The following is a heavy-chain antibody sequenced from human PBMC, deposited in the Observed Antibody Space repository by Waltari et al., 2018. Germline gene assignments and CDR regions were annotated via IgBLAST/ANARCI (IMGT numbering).Heavy chain of an antibody. CDR2: GST. D-gene: IGHD5-12*01. J-gene: IGHJ5*02. Sequence: GSTYYNPSLKSRVTISVDTSKNQFSLKLSSVTAADTAVYYCARSSDSGYPAWLTSWGQGTLVTVSS. CDR3: ARSSDSGYPAWLTS. V-gene: IGHV4-30-2*04.